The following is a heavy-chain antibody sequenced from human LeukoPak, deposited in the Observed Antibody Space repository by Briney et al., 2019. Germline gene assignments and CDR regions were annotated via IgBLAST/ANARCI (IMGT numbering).Heavy chain of an antibody. CDR1: GGSFSGYY. Sequence: SETLSLTCAVYGGSFSGYYWSWIRQPPEKGLEWIGEINHSGSTNYNPSLKSRVTISLVTSKNQFSLNLSSVTAADTAVYYCGRGVPWFDPWGQGTLVTVSS. D-gene: IGHD6-6*01. CDR2: INHSGST. CDR3: GRGVPWFDP. V-gene: IGHV4-34*01. J-gene: IGHJ5*02.